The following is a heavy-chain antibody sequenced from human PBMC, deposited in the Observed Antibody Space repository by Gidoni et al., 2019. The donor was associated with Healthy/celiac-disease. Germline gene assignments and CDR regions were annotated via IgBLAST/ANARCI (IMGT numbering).Heavy chain of an antibody. CDR3: AKYSSCEGWFDP. Sequence: QVQLVQSGAEVKKPGSSVKVSCTASRGTFSSYAISWVRQAAGQGLEWMGGIIPIFGTANYAQKVQGRVTITADESTSTAYMELSSLRSEDTAVYYCAKYSSCEGWFDPWGQGTLVTVSS. J-gene: IGHJ5*02. CDR1: RGTFSSYA. V-gene: IGHV1-69*01. D-gene: IGHD6-6*01. CDR2: IIPIFGTA.